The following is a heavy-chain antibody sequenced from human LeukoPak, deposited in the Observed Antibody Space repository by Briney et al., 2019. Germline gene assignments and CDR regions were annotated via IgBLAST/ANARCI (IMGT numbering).Heavy chain of an antibody. D-gene: IGHD3-16*01. CDR2: IKQDGSET. V-gene: IGHV3-7*01. Sequence: GGSLRLSCAASGFTFSDYYMSWIRQAPGKGLEWVANIKQDGSETYCVDSVKGRFTISRDNAKNSLYLQMNSLRDEDTAVYYCARDPPSRGTRYFDYWGQGTLVTVSS. J-gene: IGHJ4*02. CDR3: ARDPPSRGTRYFDY. CDR1: GFTFSDYY.